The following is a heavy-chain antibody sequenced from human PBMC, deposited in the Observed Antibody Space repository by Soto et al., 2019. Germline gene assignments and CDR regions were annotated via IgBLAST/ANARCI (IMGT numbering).Heavy chain of an antibody. D-gene: IGHD1-26*01. CDR3: GRDGDQWDQRYLDY. J-gene: IGHJ4*02. V-gene: IGHV1-18*01. CDR1: GNFCTKYG. CDR2: INGHTGST. Sequence: QVQLVQSGAEVKRPGASVKVSCKTPGNFCTKYGISWVRQAPGQGLEWMGWINGHTGSTNYAPKFRGRVTMTTDTSTSIVYMELSCLTSDDTAVYYCGRDGDQWDQRYLDYWGQGTLVSVYS.